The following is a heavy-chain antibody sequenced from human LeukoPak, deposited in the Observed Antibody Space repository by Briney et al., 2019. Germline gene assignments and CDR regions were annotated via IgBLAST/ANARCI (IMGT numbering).Heavy chain of an antibody. V-gene: IGHV1-18*01. J-gene: IGHJ4*02. CDR2: ISGYNGYA. CDR3: ARDGHRRYYYETSSYRFGL. D-gene: IGHD3-22*01. CDR1: GYTFTNYG. Sequence: GASVKVSCKASGYTFTNYGVSWVRQAPGQGLEWMGWISGYNGYAHYAQHLQGRVTMTTDTSTNTAYMELRNLRSDDTAIFYCARDGHRRYYYETSSYRFGLWGQGTLVTVSS.